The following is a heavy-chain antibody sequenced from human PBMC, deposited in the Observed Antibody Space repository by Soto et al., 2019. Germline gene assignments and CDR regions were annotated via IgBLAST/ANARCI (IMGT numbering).Heavy chain of an antibody. CDR3: ARSRSQTGTTAFDY. J-gene: IGHJ4*02. V-gene: IGHV3-33*01. CDR1: GFTFSSYG. D-gene: IGHD1-1*01. Sequence: GGSLRLSCAASGFTFSSYGMHWVRQAPGKGLEWVAVIWYDGSNKYYADSVKGRLTISRDNSKNTLYLQMNSLRAEDTAVYYCARSRSQTGTTAFDYWGQGTLATVSS. CDR2: IWYDGSNK.